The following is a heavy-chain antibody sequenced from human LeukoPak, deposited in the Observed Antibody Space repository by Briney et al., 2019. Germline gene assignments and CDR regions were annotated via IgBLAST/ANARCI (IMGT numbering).Heavy chain of an antibody. CDR2: FDPEDGET. CDR3: AVQKLGYCSGGSCYSPDYYYYGMDV. D-gene: IGHD2-15*01. Sequence: ASVKVSCKVSGYTLTELSMHWVRQAPGKGLEWMGGFDPEDGETTYAQKFQGRVTMTEDTSTDTAYMELSSLRSEDTAVYYCAVQKLGYCSGGSCYSPDYYYYGMDVWGQGTTVTVSS. J-gene: IGHJ6*02. V-gene: IGHV1-24*01. CDR1: GYTLTELS.